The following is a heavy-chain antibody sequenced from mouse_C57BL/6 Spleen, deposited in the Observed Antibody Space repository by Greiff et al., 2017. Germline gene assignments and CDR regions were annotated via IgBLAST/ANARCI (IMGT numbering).Heavy chain of an antibody. V-gene: IGHV1-42*01. CDR3: ARDGPAWFAY. J-gene: IGHJ3*01. Sequence: VQLQQSGPELVKPGASVKISCKASGYAFSSPWLNWVKQSPEKSLEWIGEINPSTGGTTYNQKFKAKATLTVDKSSSTAYMQLKSLTSEDSEVYYCARDGPAWFAYWGQETLVTVSA. CDR1: GYAFSSPW. CDR2: INPSTGGT.